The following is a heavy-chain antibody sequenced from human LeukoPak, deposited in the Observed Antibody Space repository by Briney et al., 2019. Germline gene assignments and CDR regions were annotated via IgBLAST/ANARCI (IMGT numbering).Heavy chain of an antibody. CDR2: IYYSGST. D-gene: IGHD6-6*01. Sequence: SETLSLTCTVSGGSISSNTYYWGWIRQPPGKGLEWIGSIYYSGSTYYNPSLKSRVTISVDTSKNQFSLKLSSVTAADTAVYYCARGRKYSSPQTRLYYFDYWGQGTLVTVSS. CDR3: ARGRKYSSPQTRLYYFDY. V-gene: IGHV4-39*07. CDR1: GGSISSNTYY. J-gene: IGHJ4*02.